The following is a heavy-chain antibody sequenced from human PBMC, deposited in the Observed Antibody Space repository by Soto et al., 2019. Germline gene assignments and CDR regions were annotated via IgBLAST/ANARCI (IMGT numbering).Heavy chain of an antibody. V-gene: IGHV4-31*03. CDR3: ARGAPRPRDVPTYFHI. J-gene: IGHJ4*02. CDR1: VDSTNSGGYY. CDR2: IYYTGDT. D-gene: IGHD1-26*01. Sequence: PSEALSLTCNVSVDSTNSGGYYSSWFRRHPVKGLEWVGSIYYTGDTYYNPSLKSRITVSIDTSKNEFSLMVSSVTAADTAVYFCARGAPRPRDVPTYFHIWGQGTLVTVSS.